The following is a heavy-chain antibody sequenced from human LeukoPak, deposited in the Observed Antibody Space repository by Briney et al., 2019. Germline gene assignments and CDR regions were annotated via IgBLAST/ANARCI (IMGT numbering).Heavy chain of an antibody. V-gene: IGHV3-23*01. J-gene: IGHJ5*02. CDR1: GFTFSSYA. CDR3: AKEGVVVPAYNGPEKWFDP. CDR2: ISGSGGIA. Sequence: PGGSLRLSCAASGFTFSSYAMSWVRQAPGKGLEWVSAISGSGGIAYYADSVKGRFTISRHNSKNTLYLKMKLLRAEDTAVDFCAKEGVVVPAYNGPEKWFDPWGQGTLVTVSS. D-gene: IGHD2-2*01.